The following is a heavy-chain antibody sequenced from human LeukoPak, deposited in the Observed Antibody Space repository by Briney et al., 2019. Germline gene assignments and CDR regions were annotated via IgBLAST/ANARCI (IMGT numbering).Heavy chain of an antibody. CDR1: GFTFRSYA. D-gene: IGHD6-13*01. CDR2: ISGSGGST. V-gene: IGHV3-23*01. J-gene: IGHJ5*02. Sequence: GGSLRLSCAASGFTFRSYAMSWVREAPGKGLEWDSAISGSGGSTYYADSVKGRFTISRDNSKNTLYLQMNSLRAEDTAVYYCARVYSSSWYSMGRVGNWFDPWGQGTLVTVSS. CDR3: ARVYSSSWYSMGRVGNWFDP.